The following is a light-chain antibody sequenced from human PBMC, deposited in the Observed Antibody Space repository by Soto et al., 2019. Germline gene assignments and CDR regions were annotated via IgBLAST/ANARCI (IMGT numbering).Light chain of an antibody. Sequence: EIVLTQSPGTLSLSPGERATLSCRASQSVTSTSFAWYQQKPGQAPRLLIYATSGRAGGIPARFSGSGSGTDLTLTIDRLEPEDFAVYYCQQYGSSRWTFGQGTKVEI. J-gene: IGKJ1*01. CDR3: QQYGSSRWT. V-gene: IGKV3-20*01. CDR2: ATS. CDR1: QSVTSTS.